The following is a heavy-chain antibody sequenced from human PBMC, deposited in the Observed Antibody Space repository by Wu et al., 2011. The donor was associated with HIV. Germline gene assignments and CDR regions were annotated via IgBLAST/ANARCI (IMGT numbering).Heavy chain of an antibody. CDR1: GYTFNSYG. CDR2: ISAYNGDT. Sequence: QVQLVQSGAEVKKPGASVKVSCKASGYTFNSYGFSWVRQAPGQGLEWMGWISAYNGDTNYAQKLQDRVTMTTDTSTSTAYMELRSLRSDDTAVYYCARDGSSAQLDLYYNHMDVWGKGTTVTVSS. V-gene: IGHV1-18*01. CDR3: ARDGSSAQLDLYYNHMDV. D-gene: IGHD6-6*01. J-gene: IGHJ6*03.